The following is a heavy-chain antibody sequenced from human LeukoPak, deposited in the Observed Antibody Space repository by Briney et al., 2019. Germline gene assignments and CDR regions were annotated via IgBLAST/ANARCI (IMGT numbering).Heavy chain of an antibody. CDR1: GFSFSSYA. CDR3: AKRITIFGVSGGLYYYYGMDV. V-gene: IGHV3-23*01. J-gene: IGHJ6*02. CDR2: ISGSGGST. Sequence: GGSLRLSCAASGFSFSSYAMSWVRQAPGKGLEWVSAISGSGGSTNYADSVKGRFTISRDNSKSTLYLQKNSLRAEDTAVYYCAKRITIFGVSGGLYYYYGMDVWGQGTTVTVSS. D-gene: IGHD3-3*01.